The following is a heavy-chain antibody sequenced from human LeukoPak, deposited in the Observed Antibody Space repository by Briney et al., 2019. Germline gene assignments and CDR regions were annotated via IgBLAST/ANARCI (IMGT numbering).Heavy chain of an antibody. Sequence: GGSLRLSCAASGFTFDDYAMHWVRQAPGKGLEWVSAISGSGGSTYYADSVKGRFTISRDNSKNTLYLQMNSLRAEDTAVYYCAKDRVRYYDSSGYKPPTFDYWGQGTLVTVSS. CDR3: AKDRVRYYDSSGYKPPTFDY. J-gene: IGHJ4*02. D-gene: IGHD3-22*01. CDR1: GFTFDDYA. CDR2: ISGSGGST. V-gene: IGHV3-23*01.